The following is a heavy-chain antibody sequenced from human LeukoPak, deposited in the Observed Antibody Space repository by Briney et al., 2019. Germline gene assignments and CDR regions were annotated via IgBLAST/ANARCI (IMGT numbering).Heavy chain of an antibody. CDR2: IHISTST. J-gene: IGHJ4*02. CDR3: ARDPPHGDF. V-gene: IGHV3-66*01. Sequence: GGSLRLSCVASGFTVSSNHMTWVRQVPGKGLEWVSTIHISTSTYYADSVKGRFTISRDDSENTLYLQMNSLRADDTAVYYCARDPPHGDFWGQGTLVTVSS. CDR1: GFTVSSNH.